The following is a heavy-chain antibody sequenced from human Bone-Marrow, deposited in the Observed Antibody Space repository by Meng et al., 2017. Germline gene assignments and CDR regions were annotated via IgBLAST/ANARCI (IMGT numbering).Heavy chain of an antibody. V-gene: IGHV3-30*01. CDR2: ISYDGSNK. CDR1: GFTFGDYA. J-gene: IGHJ6*02. Sequence: GESLKISCTASGFTFGDYAMSWVRQAPGKGLEWVAVISYDGSNKYYADSVKGRFTISRDNSKNTLYLQMNSLRAEDTAVYYCARVQGYDFWSGYYTGYGMDVWGQGTTVTVSS. D-gene: IGHD3-3*01. CDR3: ARVQGYDFWSGYYTGYGMDV.